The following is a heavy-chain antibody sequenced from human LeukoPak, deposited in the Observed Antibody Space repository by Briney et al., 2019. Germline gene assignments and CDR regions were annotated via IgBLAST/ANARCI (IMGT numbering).Heavy chain of an antibody. D-gene: IGHD2-15*01. CDR3: ARDLLVVAATPGSWFDP. Sequence: GGSLRLSCAASGFTFSSYGMHWVRQAPGKGLEWVAVIWYDGSNKYYGDSVKGRFTISRDNSKKTLYLQMNSLRAEDTAVYYCARDLLVVAATPGSWFDPWGQGTLVTVSS. CDR1: GFTFSSYG. V-gene: IGHV3-33*01. CDR2: IWYDGSNK. J-gene: IGHJ5*02.